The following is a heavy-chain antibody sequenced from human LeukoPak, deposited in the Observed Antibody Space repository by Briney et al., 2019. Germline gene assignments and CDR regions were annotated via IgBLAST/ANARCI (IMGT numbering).Heavy chain of an antibody. D-gene: IGHD3-22*01. V-gene: IGHV3-7*01. CDR1: GFTFSSYW. Sequence: GGSLRHSCAASGFTFSSYWMSWVRQAPGKGLEWVANIKQDGSEKYYVDSVKGRFTISRDNAKNSLYLQMNSLRAEDTAVYYCARYYYDSSGSNRYFDYWGQGTLVTVSS. CDR2: IKQDGSEK. CDR3: ARYYYDSSGSNRYFDY. J-gene: IGHJ4*02.